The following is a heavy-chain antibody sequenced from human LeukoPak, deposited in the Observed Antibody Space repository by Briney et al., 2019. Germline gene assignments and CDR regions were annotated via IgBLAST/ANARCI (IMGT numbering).Heavy chain of an antibody. CDR3: ARDHLPIVVVPAAMDN. CDR2: ISSSSSYI. CDR1: GFTFSSYS. Sequence: GGSLRLSCAASGFTFSSYSMNWVRQAPGKGLEWVSSISSSSSYIYYADSVKGRFTISRDNAKNSLYLQMNSLRAEDTAVYYCARDHLPIVVVPAAMDNWGQGTLVIVSS. J-gene: IGHJ4*02. V-gene: IGHV3-21*01. D-gene: IGHD2-2*01.